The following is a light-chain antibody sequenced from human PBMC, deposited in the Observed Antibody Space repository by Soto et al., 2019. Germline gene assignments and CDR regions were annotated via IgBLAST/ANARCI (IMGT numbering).Light chain of an antibody. V-gene: IGLV2-14*01. CDR2: EVS. CDR3: GSYTTSSNYV. Sequence: QSALTQPASVSGTPGQSITISCTGSNSDVGIYDFVSWYQHHPGRAPKLIVSEVSHRPSGVSNRFSGSKSGNTASLAISGLQSEDEADYYCGSYTTSSNYVFGTGTKVTVL. CDR1: NSDVGIYDF. J-gene: IGLJ1*01.